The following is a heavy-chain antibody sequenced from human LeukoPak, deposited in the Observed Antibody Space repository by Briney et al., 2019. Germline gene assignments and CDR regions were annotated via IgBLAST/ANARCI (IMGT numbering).Heavy chain of an antibody. CDR2: ISSNGGST. V-gene: IGHV3-64*01. CDR3: ARFGGSYFSTSYYFDY. CDR1: GFTFSSYA. D-gene: IGHD1-26*01. J-gene: IGHJ4*02. Sequence: GGSLRLSCAASGFTFSSYAMHWVRQAPGKELEYVSAISSNGGSTYYANSVKGRFTISRDNSKNTLYLQMGSLRAEDMAVYYCARFGGSYFSTSYYFDYWGQGTLVTVSS.